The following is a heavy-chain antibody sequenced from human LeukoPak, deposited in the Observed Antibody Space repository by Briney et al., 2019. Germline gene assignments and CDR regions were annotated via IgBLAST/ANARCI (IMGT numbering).Heavy chain of an antibody. CDR2: INPSGGST. D-gene: IGHD5-18*01. J-gene: IGHJ4*02. Sequence: PGGSLRLSCAASGFTFSSYAMHWVRQAPGQGLEWMGIINPSGGSTSYAQKFQGRVTMTRDTSTSTVYMELSSLRSEDTAVYYCAVDTAMAPFDYWGQGTLVTVSS. V-gene: IGHV1-46*01. CDR1: GFTFSSYA. CDR3: AVDTAMAPFDY.